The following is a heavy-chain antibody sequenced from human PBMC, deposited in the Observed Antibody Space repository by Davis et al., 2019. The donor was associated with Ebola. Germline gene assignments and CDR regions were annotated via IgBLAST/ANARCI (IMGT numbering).Heavy chain of an antibody. J-gene: IGHJ4*02. D-gene: IGHD6-19*01. V-gene: IGHV3-7*01. Sequence: PGGSLRLSCAASGFTFSSYWMSWVRQAPGKGLEWVANIKQDGSEKYYVDSVKGRFTISRDNAKNSLYLQMNSLRAEDTAVYYCASLGRRYSSGWYGGYFDYWGQGTLVTVSS. CDR2: IKQDGSEK. CDR3: ASLGRRYSSGWYGGYFDY. CDR1: GFTFSSYW.